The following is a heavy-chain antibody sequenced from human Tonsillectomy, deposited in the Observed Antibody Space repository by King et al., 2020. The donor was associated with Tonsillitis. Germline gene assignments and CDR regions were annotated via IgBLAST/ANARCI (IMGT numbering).Heavy chain of an antibody. Sequence: QLVQSGADVKKPGESLKISCKASGFTFTSYWIGWVRQMPGKGLEWRGIIYPGDSETRYSPSFQGQVTISADKSISTAYLQWSSLKASDTAMYYCASVPGYSSSWLDYWGQGTLVTVSS. V-gene: IGHV5-51*01. CDR2: IYPGDSET. J-gene: IGHJ4*02. CDR3: ASVPGYSSSWLDY. D-gene: IGHD6-13*01. CDR1: GFTFTSYW.